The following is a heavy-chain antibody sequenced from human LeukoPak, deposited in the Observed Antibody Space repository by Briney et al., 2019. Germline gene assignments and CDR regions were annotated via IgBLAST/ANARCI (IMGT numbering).Heavy chain of an antibody. V-gene: IGHV1-2*02. CDR1: GYTFTGYY. J-gene: IGHJ5*02. D-gene: IGHD3-3*01. CDR3: ARAPPITRGPFDH. CDR2: INPNSGGT. Sequence: GASVTVSCKASGYTFTGYYMHWVRQAPGQGLEWMGWINPNSGGTIYAQKFQGRVTMTRDTSISTVYMELSRLRSDDTAVYYCARAPPITRGPFDHWGQGTLVTVSS.